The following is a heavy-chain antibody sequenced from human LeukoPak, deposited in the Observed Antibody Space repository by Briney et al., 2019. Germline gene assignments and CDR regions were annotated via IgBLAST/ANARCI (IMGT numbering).Heavy chain of an antibody. J-gene: IGHJ4*02. Sequence: GGSLRLSCADSGFTVSCNYLRWVRQAPGEGLEWVSVIYSGGSTYYADSVKGRFTISRDNSKNTLYLQMNSLRAEDTAVYYCARDASHFDSGGYHPSDFDCWGRGTPVTVSS. V-gene: IGHV3-66*01. CDR3: ARDASHFDSGGYHPSDFDC. CDR2: IYSGGST. CDR1: GFTVSCNY. D-gene: IGHD3-22*01.